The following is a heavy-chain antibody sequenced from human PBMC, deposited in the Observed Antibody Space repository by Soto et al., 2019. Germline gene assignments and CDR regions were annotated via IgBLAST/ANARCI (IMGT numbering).Heavy chain of an antibody. V-gene: IGHV1-69*01. J-gene: IGHJ6*02. Sequence: QVQLVQSGAEVKKPGSSVKVSCKASGGTFSSYAISWVRQAPGQGFEWMGGIIPIFGTANYAQKFQGRVTITADESTSTAYMELSSLRSEDTAVYYCARVYSGYDYYYYYGMDVWGQGTTVTVSS. CDR2: IIPIFGTA. CDR1: GGTFSSYA. D-gene: IGHD5-12*01. CDR3: ARVYSGYDYYYYYGMDV.